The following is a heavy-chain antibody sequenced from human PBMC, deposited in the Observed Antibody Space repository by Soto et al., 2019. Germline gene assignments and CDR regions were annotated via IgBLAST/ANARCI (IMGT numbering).Heavy chain of an antibody. D-gene: IGHD2-21*02. CDR2: ISGRGDST. Sequence: GGSLRLSCAASGLTFKTYAMNWVRQAPGKGLELVSGISGRGDSTYYADSVKGRFTISRDNSKNTLYLQMNSLRAEDTAVYYCAKSGGDTEFRPGLNYYGMDVWGQGTTVTVSS. J-gene: IGHJ6*02. CDR1: GLTFKTYA. V-gene: IGHV3-23*01. CDR3: AKSGGDTEFRPGLNYYGMDV.